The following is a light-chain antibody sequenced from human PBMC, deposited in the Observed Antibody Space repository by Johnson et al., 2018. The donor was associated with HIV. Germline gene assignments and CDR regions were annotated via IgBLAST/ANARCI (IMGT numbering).Light chain of an antibody. J-gene: IGLJ1*01. V-gene: IGLV1-51*02. CDR3: GTWDSSLSALYV. CDR1: SSTVGNNF. CDR2: KDN. Sequence: QSVLTQPPSVSAAPGQKVTISCSGSSSTVGNNFVSWYQVLPGTAPKLLIYKDNERPSGIPDRFSGSKSGTSATLGITGLQTGDEADYYCGTWDSSLSALYVFGTGTKVTVL.